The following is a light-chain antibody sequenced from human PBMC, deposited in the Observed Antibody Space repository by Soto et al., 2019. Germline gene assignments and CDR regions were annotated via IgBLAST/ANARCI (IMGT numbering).Light chain of an antibody. CDR1: SSDVGTYRH. V-gene: IGLV2-23*01. Sequence: QSALTQPASVSGSPGQSITISCTGTSSDVGTYRHVSWYQQHPGKAPKLMIYEGTKRPSGVSNRFSGSKSGNTASLTISGLQTEDEADYYCCSYAGTSTYVFGTGTKLTVL. J-gene: IGLJ1*01. CDR3: CSYAGTSTYV. CDR2: EGT.